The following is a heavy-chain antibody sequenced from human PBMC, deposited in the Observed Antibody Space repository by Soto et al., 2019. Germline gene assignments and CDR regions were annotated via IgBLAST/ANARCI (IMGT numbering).Heavy chain of an antibody. J-gene: IGHJ4*02. CDR2: IWYDGSNK. CDR3: ARDQRSYGYSD. Sequence: QVQLVESGGGVVQPGRSLRLSCAASGFTFSNSGMHWVRQAPGKGLEWVAVIWYDGSNKYYADSVEGRFTISRDNSKNTLYLQRNSRRVEDTAVYYCARDQRSYGYSDWGQGTLVTVSS. D-gene: IGHD3-16*01. V-gene: IGHV3-33*01. CDR1: GFTFSNSG.